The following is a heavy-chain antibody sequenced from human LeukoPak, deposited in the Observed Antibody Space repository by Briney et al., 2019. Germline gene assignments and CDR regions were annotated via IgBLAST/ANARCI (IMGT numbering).Heavy chain of an antibody. CDR1: GGSFSGYY. CDR3: ARDYQTDVFDI. CDR2: INHSGST. V-gene: IGHV4-34*01. D-gene: IGHD3-10*01. Sequence: SETLSLTCAVYGGSFSGYYWSWIRQPPGKGLEWIGEINHSGSTNYNPSLKSRVTISVDTSKNQFSLKLSSVTAADTAVYYCARDYQTDVFDIGGQGKMVTVSS. J-gene: IGHJ3*02.